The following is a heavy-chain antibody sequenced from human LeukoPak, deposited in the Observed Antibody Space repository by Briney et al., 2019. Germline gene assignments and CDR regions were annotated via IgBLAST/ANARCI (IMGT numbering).Heavy chain of an antibody. J-gene: IGHJ4*02. CDR3: ARGRYYYDSSCYSPPYFDY. Sequence: ASVTVSFKASGCTFTNYGISWLGPAPGQGLEGMGWSSAYNGNTNYAQKLQGRVTVTTDTSTSTAYMELRSLRSDDTAVYYCARGRYYYDSSCYSPPYFDYWGQGTLVTVSS. CDR1: GCTFTNYG. D-gene: IGHD3-22*01. CDR2: SSAYNGNT. V-gene: IGHV1-18*01.